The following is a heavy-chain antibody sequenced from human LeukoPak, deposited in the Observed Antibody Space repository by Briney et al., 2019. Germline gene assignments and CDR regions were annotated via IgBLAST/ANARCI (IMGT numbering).Heavy chain of an antibody. D-gene: IGHD3-22*01. CDR3: TREKDYYDSSGYYRDAFDI. CDR1: GFTFSSFW. J-gene: IGHJ3*02. V-gene: IGHV3-74*01. Sequence: PGGSLRLSCAASGFTFSSFWMHWVRQAPGKGLVWVSRINSDGSSTSYADSVKGRFTISRDNAKNTLYLQMNSLRAEDTAVYYCTREKDYYDSSGYYRDAFDIWGQGTKVTGAS. CDR2: INSDGSST.